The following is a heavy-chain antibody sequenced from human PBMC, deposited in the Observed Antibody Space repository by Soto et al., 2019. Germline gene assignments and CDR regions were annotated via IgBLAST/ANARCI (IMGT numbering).Heavy chain of an antibody. CDR3: AKAGYDFSSPLDY. Sequence: PGGSLRLSCAASGFTFSTYVMSWVRQAPGKGLEWVSSISDNAVSTYYADSVKGRFTLSRDIPKNRLYLQMDSLRAEDTAVYYCAKAGYDFSSPLDYWGQGTLVTVSS. J-gene: IGHJ4*02. V-gene: IGHV3-23*01. D-gene: IGHD3-3*01. CDR1: GFTFSTYV. CDR2: ISDNAVST.